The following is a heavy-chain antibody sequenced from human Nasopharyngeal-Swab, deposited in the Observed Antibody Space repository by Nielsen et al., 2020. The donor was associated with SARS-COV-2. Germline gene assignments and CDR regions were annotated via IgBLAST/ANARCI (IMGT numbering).Heavy chain of an antibody. CDR3: AREYSSGWYGRWFDP. D-gene: IGHD6-19*01. CDR2: ISSSSSYI. V-gene: IGHV3-21*04. Sequence: GESLKISCAASGFTFSSYSMNWVRQAPGKGLEWVSSISSSSSYIYYADSVKGRFTISRDNAKNSLYLLMNSLRAEDTAVYYCAREYSSGWYGRWFDPWGQGTLVTVSS. CDR1: GFTFSSYS. J-gene: IGHJ5*02.